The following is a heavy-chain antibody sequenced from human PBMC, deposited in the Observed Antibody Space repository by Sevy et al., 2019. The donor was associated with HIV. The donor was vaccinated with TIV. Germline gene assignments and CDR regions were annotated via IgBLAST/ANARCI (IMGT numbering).Heavy chain of an antibody. D-gene: IGHD2-2*01. CDR1: GGSISSYY. Sequence: SETLSLTCTVSGGSISSYYWSWIRQPPGKGLEWIGYIYYSGSTNYNPSLKSRVTISVDTSKNQFSLKLSSVTAADTAVYYCARDLSSTSPTSPAGYYYYMDVWGKGTTVTVSS. CDR3: ARDLSSTSPTSPAGYYYYMDV. CDR2: IYYSGST. J-gene: IGHJ6*03. V-gene: IGHV4-59*01.